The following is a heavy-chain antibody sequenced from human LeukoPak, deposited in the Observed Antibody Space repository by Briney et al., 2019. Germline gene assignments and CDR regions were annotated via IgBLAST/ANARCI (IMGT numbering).Heavy chain of an antibody. CDR3: ARSNHDYGDLFWNWYFDL. CDR1: GYSISSGYY. V-gene: IGHV4-38-2*01. J-gene: IGHJ2*01. Sequence: PSETLSLTCAVSGYSISSGYYWGWIRQPPGKGLAWIGSIYHSGSTHYNPSLKSRVTISVDTSKNQFSLKLSSVTAADTAVYYCARSNHDYGDLFWNWYFDLWGRGTLVTVSS. CDR2: IYHSGST. D-gene: IGHD4-17*01.